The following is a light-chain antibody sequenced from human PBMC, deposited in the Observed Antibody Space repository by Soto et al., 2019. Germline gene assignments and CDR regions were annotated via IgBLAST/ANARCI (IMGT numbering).Light chain of an antibody. CDR3: QQYNSHWT. J-gene: IGKJ1*01. Sequence: DVQMTQSPSTLSASVGDRVTITCRASQGISNRLAWYQQKPGKAPKLLIYQASSLKSGVPSRFGGSGSGTEFTLTITSQQPDAFATYYCQQYNSHWTFGQGTTVEIK. CDR2: QAS. V-gene: IGKV1-5*03. CDR1: QGISNR.